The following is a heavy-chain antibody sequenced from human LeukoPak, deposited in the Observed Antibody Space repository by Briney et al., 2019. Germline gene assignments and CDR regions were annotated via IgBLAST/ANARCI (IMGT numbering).Heavy chain of an antibody. D-gene: IGHD3-22*01. V-gene: IGHV3-48*04. CDR2: ISSSSSI. J-gene: IGHJ3*02. CDR3: ASGSITMIWSI. Sequence: GGSLRLFCAASGFTFSSYSMNWVRQAPGRGLEWVSYISSSSSIYYADSVKGRFTISRDNAKNSLYLQMNSLRAEDTAVYYCASGSITMIWSIWGQGTMVTVSS. CDR1: GFTFSSYS.